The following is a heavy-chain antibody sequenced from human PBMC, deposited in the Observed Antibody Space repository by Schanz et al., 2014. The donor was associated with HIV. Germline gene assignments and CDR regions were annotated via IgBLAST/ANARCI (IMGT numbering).Heavy chain of an antibody. V-gene: IGHV3-30-3*01. J-gene: IGHJ6*02. CDR2: ISYDGSNQ. Sequence: QVQLVESGGGVVQPGRSLRLSCAVSGFTFSNYAMHWVRQAPGKGLEWVAVISYDGSNQYYADSVKGRFTISRDNSKNTLYLQMNSLRAEDTAVYYCAKDQGYDFWSGYYNYYGMDVWGQGTTDTVSS. CDR3: AKDQGYDFWSGYYNYYGMDV. D-gene: IGHD3-3*01. CDR1: GFTFSNYA.